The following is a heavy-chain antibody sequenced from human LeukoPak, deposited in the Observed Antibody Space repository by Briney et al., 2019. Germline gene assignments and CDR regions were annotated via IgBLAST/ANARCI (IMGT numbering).Heavy chain of an antibody. CDR2: IYTSGST. CDR3: ARSLSRESHFYYMDV. J-gene: IGHJ6*03. CDR1: GGSTSSYN. Sequence: SETLSLTCIVSGGSTSSYNWSWIRQPPGKGLEWIGYIYTSGSTDYNPSLKSRVTISVDTSKNQLSLKLSSVTAADTAVYYYARSLSRESHFYYMDVWGKGTTVTVSS. V-gene: IGHV4-4*09.